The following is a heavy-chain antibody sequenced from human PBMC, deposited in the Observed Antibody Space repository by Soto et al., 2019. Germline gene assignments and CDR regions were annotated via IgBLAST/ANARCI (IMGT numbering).Heavy chain of an antibody. CDR3: AKGSGYRPLDY. J-gene: IGHJ4*02. D-gene: IGHD5-12*01. CDR1: GGSLRGHY. V-gene: IGHV4-34*01. CDR2: INHSGFT. Sequence: PSETLSLTCAVSGGSLRGHYWSWIRQSPEKGLEWIGEINHSGFTNYNPTLKSRVTISRDASKNQFSLRLSSMTAADTAVYYCAKGSGYRPLDYWGQGTLVTVSS.